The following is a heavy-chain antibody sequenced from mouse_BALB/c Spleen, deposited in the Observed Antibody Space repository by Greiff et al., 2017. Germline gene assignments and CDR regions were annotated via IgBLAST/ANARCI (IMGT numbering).Heavy chain of an antibody. CDR1: GFTFSSYT. CDR3: TRAGGSSYAMDY. J-gene: IGHJ4*01. Sequence: EVQVVESGGGLVKPGGSLKLSCAASGFTFSSYTMSWVRQTPEKRLEWVATISSGGSYTYYPDSVKGRFTISRDNAKNTLYLQMSSLKSEDTAMYYCTRAGGSSYAMDYWGQGTSVTVSS. CDR2: ISSGGSYT. D-gene: IGHD1-1*01. V-gene: IGHV5-6-4*01.